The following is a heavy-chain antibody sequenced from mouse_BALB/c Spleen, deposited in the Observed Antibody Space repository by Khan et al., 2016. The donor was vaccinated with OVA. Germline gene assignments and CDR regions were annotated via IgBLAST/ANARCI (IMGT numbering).Heavy chain of an antibody. CDR2: INPKNGVT. CDR3: GRDAGDY. V-gene: IGHV1-18*01. Sequence: VQLKESGPELVKPGASVKISCKTSGYTFTEYTLHWVKQCHGKSLEWIGVINPKNGVTSYNQKFKGKATLTVDKSSSTAFLEFRSLTSEDSAVYYCGRDAGDYWGQGTSVTVSS. J-gene: IGHJ4*01. CDR1: GYTFTEYT.